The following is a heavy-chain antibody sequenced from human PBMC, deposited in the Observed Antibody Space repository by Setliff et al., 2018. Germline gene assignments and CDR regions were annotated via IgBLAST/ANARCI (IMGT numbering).Heavy chain of an antibody. J-gene: IGHJ6*03. CDR1: GGSISSSDW. CDR2: IYHSGSI. D-gene: IGHD2-21*01. V-gene: IGHV4-4*02. Sequence: SETLSLTCTVSGGSISSSDWWTWVRQPPGKGLEWIGEIYHSGSINYNPSLKSRVTMSVDKSKNQFSLKLTSVTAADTAVYYCARGLEGEDYFYYMDVWGKGNTVTVSS. CDR3: ARGLEGEDYFYYMDV.